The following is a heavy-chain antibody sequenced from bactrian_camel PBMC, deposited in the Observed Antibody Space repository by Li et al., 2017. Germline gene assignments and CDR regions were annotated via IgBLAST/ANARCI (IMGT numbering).Heavy chain of an antibody. CDR3: ATLDGEGLY. J-gene: IGHJ4*01. Sequence: HVQLVESGGGSVQPGGSLRLSCAASRLTYSRYCMAWFRQAPGKEREGVAFVYFGGSTTRYADSVKDRFTISRDNAKNTLYLQMHSLKTEDAALYYCATLDGEGLYWGQGTQVTVS. CDR1: RLTYSRYC. CDR2: VYFGGSTT. V-gene: IGHV3S1*01. D-gene: IGHD6*01.